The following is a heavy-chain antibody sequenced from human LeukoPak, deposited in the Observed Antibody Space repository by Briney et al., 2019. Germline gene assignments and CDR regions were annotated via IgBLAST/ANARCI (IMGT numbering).Heavy chain of an antibody. CDR3: AKLPLAHDYGGYFDY. CDR1: GFTFSSYA. V-gene: IGHV3-23*01. J-gene: IGHJ4*02. D-gene: IGHD4-23*01. CDR2: ISGSGGST. Sequence: GGSLRLSSAASGFTFSSYAMSWVRQAPGKGLEWVSAISGSGGSTYYADSVKGRFTISRDNSKNTLYLQMNSLRAEDTAVYYCAKLPLAHDYGGYFDYRGQGTLVTVSS.